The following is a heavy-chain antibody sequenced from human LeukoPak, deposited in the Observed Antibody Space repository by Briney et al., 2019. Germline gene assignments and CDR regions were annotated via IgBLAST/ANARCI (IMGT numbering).Heavy chain of an antibody. CDR2: IIHSGRT. CDR3: VRGVLAVVYATFDY. Sequence: SETLSLTCTVYGGSFSDHYWTWVRQSPEEGLEWIGEIIHSGRTNYNPSFKSRVAISIDTSKNQFSLRLTTATAADTAVYYCVRGVLAVVYATFDYWGQGNLVTVSS. J-gene: IGHJ4*02. CDR1: GGSFSDHY. D-gene: IGHD6-19*01. V-gene: IGHV4-34*01.